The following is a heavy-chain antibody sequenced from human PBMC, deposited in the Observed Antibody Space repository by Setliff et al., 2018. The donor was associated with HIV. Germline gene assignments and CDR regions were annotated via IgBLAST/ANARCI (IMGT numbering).Heavy chain of an antibody. CDR2: INPHSGGST. CDR3: ARDRQVVVVAATGYYYYYMDV. Sequence: ASVKVSCKASGYTLAGYFMHWVRQAPGQGLEWMGWINPHSGGSTSYAQKFQGRVTMTRDTSTSTVYMELSSLRSEDTAVYYCARDRQVVVVAATGYYYYYMDVWGKGTTVTVSS. D-gene: IGHD2-15*01. CDR1: GYTLAGYF. J-gene: IGHJ6*03. V-gene: IGHV1-46*01.